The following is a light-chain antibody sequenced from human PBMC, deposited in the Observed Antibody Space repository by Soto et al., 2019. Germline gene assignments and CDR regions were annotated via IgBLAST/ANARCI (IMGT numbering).Light chain of an antibody. CDR2: EVS. Sequence: QSVLTQPASVSGSLGQSITISCTGTSSDVGGYNYVSWYQQQSGTAPKLMIHEVSNRPSGVSNRFSGSKSGNTASLTISGLQAEDEADYYCSSYTSSRAYVFGIGTKVTVL. V-gene: IGLV2-14*01. CDR3: SSYTSSRAYV. CDR1: SSDVGGYNY. J-gene: IGLJ1*01.